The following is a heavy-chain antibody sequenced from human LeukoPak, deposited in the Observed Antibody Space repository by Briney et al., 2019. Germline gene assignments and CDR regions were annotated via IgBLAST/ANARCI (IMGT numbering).Heavy chain of an antibody. V-gene: IGHV4-59*01. Sequence: SETLSLTCTVSGGSINGYYWSWIRQPRGKGLEWIGYIFYSGSTNYNPSLKSRVTISLDTSKKQFSLKMSSVTAADTAVYYCARDNGIYFDYWGQGTLVTVSS. CDR1: GGSINGYY. CDR3: ARDNGIYFDY. CDR2: IFYSGST. J-gene: IGHJ4*02.